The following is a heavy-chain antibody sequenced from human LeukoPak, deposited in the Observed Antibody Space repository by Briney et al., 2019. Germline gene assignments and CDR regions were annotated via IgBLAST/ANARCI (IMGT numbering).Heavy chain of an antibody. V-gene: IGHV3-7*01. Sequence: PGGSLRLSCAASGFTFSSYGMSWVRQAPGKGLEWVANINHGGSEKYYVDSVKGRFTISRDNAKNSMYLQMNSLRAEDTAVYYCARDFRITYYYGSGSYYLDYWGQGTLVTVSS. D-gene: IGHD3-10*01. CDR1: GFTFSSYG. CDR2: INHGGSEK. J-gene: IGHJ4*02. CDR3: ARDFRITYYYGSGSYYLDY.